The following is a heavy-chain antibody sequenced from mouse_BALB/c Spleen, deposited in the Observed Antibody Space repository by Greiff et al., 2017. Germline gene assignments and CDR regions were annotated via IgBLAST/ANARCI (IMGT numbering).Heavy chain of an antibody. CDR2: IWAGGST. V-gene: IGHV2-9*02. CDR3: ATPYGNYVAWFAY. J-gene: IGHJ3*01. Sequence: VQLQESGPGLVAPSQSLSITCTVSGFSLTSYGVHWVRQPPGKGLEWLGVIWAGGSTNYNSALMSRLSISKDNSKSQVFLKMNSLQTDDTAMYYCATPYGNYVAWFAYWGQGTLVTVSA. D-gene: IGHD2-10*02. CDR1: GFSLTSYG.